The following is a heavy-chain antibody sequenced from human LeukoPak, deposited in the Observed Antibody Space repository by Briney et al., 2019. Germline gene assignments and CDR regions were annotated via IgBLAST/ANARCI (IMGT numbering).Heavy chain of an antibody. CDR1: GGSISSYF. J-gene: IGHJ4*02. V-gene: IGHV4-59*08. D-gene: IGHD3-10*01. Sequence: SVTLSLTCTVPGGSISSYFWSWIRQPPGKGLEWIGYIYYSGSTNYNPSLKSRVTISVDTSMHQFSLKLTSVTAADTAVYYCARHGGGFGSGTYYNFDCWGQGTLVTVSS. CDR2: IYYSGST. CDR3: ARHGGGFGSGTYYNFDC.